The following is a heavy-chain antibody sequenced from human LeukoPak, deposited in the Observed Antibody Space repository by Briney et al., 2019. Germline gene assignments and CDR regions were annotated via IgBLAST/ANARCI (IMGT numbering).Heavy chain of an antibody. J-gene: IGHJ4*02. CDR3: AKDRPWGSVSGYSGPFDY. CDR1: GSKFDDYV. CDR2: ISWNGGSR. D-gene: IGHD5-18*01. V-gene: IGHV3-9*03. Sequence: GRSLRLSCAASGSKFDDYVMRCVRHAPGEGLEWVSVISWNGGSRGYADSVKGRFNISRDNVQNSLYLEMNSLRPEDMTLYYCAKDRPWGSVSGYSGPFDYWGQGALVTVSS.